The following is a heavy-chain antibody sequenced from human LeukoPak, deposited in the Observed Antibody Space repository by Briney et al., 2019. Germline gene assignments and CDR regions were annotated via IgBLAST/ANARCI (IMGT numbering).Heavy chain of an antibody. CDR2: ISWNTNMK. J-gene: IGHJ4*02. V-gene: IGHV3-9*01. D-gene: IGHD4-17*01. Sequence: GGSLRLSCAASGFNFDDYAIHWVRQAPGRGLEWVSGISWNTNMKGSADSVKGRFTISRDNAKNSLYLQMNSLRGEDTAFYYCAKWSTSNFGDFGHFDYWGQGTLVTVSS. CDR1: GFNFDDYA. CDR3: AKWSTSNFGDFGHFDY.